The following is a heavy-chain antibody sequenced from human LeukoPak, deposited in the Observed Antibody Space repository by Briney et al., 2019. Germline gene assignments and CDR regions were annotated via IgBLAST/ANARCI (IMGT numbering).Heavy chain of an antibody. Sequence: KPSETLSLTCTVSGGSISSSSYYGGWIRQPPGKGLEWIGSISYSGSTNYNASLKSRGTISVDTSKNQFSLKLNSVTAADTAVYFCARQVVAVAGTGYFDYWGQGTLVTVSS. J-gene: IGHJ4*02. CDR2: ISYSGST. CDR3: ARQVVAVAGTGYFDY. D-gene: IGHD6-19*01. CDR1: GGSISSSSYY. V-gene: IGHV4-39*01.